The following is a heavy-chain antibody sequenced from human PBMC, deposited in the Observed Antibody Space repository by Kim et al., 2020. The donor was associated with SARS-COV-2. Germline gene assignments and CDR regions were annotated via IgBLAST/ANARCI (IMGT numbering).Heavy chain of an antibody. CDR3: ARDHRVAMTTFGDAFDI. V-gene: IGHV1-69*04. D-gene: IGHD3-16*01. J-gene: IGHJ3*02. Sequence: SVKVSCKASGGTFSSYAISWVRQAPGQGLEWMGRIIPILGIANYAQKFQGRVTITADKSTSTAYMELSSLRSEDTAVYYCARDHRVAMTTFGDAFDIWGQGTMVTVSS. CDR1: GGTFSSYA. CDR2: IIPILGIA.